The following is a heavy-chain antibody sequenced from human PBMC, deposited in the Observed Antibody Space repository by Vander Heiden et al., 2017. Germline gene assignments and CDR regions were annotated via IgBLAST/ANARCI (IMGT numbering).Heavy chain of an antibody. CDR2: ISGSGGST. J-gene: IGHJ4*02. Sequence: EVQLLESGGGLVQPGGSLRLSCAASGFTFRGYAMSWVRQAPGKGLEWVSAISGSGGSTYYADSVKGRFTISRDNSKNTLYLQMNSLRAEDTAVYYCAKANLRGYYLTTFDYWGQGTLVTVSS. D-gene: IGHD3-22*01. CDR1: GFTFRGYA. V-gene: IGHV3-23*01. CDR3: AKANLRGYYLTTFDY.